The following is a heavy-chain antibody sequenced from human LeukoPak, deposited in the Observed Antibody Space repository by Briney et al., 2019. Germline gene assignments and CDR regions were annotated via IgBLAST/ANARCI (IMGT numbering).Heavy chain of an antibody. V-gene: IGHV4-39*01. J-gene: IGHJ5*02. CDR2: IYYSGST. D-gene: IGHD4-23*01. Sequence: SETLSLTCTVSGGSISSSSYYWGWIRQPPGKGLEWIGSIYYSGSTYYNPSLKSRVTISVDTSKNQFSLKLSSVTAADTAVYYCARHHTVVTPSFSWFDPWGQGTLVTVSS. CDR3: ARHHTVVTPSFSWFDP. CDR1: GGSISSSSYY.